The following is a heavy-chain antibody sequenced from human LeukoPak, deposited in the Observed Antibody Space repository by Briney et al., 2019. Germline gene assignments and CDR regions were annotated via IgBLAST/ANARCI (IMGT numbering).Heavy chain of an antibody. CDR2: IIPILGIA. D-gene: IGHD5/OR15-5a*01. J-gene: IGHJ4*02. CDR3: ASERQSRSYSVYDLAFDY. Sequence: GASVKVSCKASGGTFSSYTISWARQAPGQGLEWMGRIIPILGIANYAQKFQGRVTITADKSTSTAYMELSSLRSEDTAVYYCASERQSRSYSVYDLAFDYWGQGTLVTVSS. V-gene: IGHV1-69*02. CDR1: GGTFSSYT.